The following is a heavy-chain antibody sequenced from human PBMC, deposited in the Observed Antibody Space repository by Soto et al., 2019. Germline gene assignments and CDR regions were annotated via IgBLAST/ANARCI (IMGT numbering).Heavy chain of an antibody. V-gene: IGHV4-31*03. CDR1: AGSISSGAYY. CDR3: ARDPEAVGYFDY. CDR2: ISYRGST. Sequence: PSETLSLTCTVSAGSISSGAYYFSWLRQHTGEGLEWIGYISYRGSTYYNPSLKSRVTISVDTSKNRFSLKLSSVTAADTAVYYCARDPEAVGYFDYWGQGTLVTVSS. J-gene: IGHJ4*02. D-gene: IGHD1-26*01.